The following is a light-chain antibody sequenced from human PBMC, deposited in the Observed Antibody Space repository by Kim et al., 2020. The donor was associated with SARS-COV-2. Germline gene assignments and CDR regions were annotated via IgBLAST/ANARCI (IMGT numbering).Light chain of an antibody. V-gene: IGLV1-44*01. CDR2: SNS. Sequence: GWRGTIVYSQSSSKRGINTVNWYQHLPGTAPKLLIYSNSQRPSGVPDRFSGSKSGTSASLAISGLQSEDEADYYCAAWDDSLNGVVFGGGTQLTVL. CDR3: AAWDDSLNGVV. CDR1: SSKRGINT. J-gene: IGLJ2*01.